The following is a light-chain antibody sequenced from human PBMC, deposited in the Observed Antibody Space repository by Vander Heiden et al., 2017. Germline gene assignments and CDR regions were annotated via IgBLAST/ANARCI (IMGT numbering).Light chain of an antibody. CDR1: HRVSSN. J-gene: IGKJ1*01. CDR3: QQHRNWPRT. Sequence: EIVMTQSPATLSVSPGERATLACRASHRVSSNLAWYQQKPGQAARLLLYGASTRPAGVPATFSGGGSGAEFTLTISSLQSEDFAVYYCQQHRNWPRTFGQGTKVEI. V-gene: IGKV3-15*01. CDR2: GAS.